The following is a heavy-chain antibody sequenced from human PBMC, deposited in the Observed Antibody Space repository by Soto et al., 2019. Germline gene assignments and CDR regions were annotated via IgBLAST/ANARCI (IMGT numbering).Heavy chain of an antibody. V-gene: IGHV4-34*01. Sequence: QVQLQQWGAGLLKPSETLSLTCAVYGGSFSGYYWSWIRQPPGKGLEWIGEINHSGSTNYNPSLKSRVTISVDTSKNQFSLKLGSVTAADTAVYYCARGGGAVLRFLEWLPRYYYYYYGMDVWGQGTTVTVSS. D-gene: IGHD3-3*01. CDR3: ARGGGAVLRFLEWLPRYYYYYYGMDV. CDR1: GGSFSGYY. CDR2: INHSGST. J-gene: IGHJ6*02.